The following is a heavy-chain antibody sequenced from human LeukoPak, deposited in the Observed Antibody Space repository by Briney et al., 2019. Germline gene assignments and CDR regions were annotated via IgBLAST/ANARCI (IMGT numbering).Heavy chain of an antibody. CDR3: VSPMIRGVTTYFDF. D-gene: IGHD3-10*01. CDR2: ISYDGSNK. J-gene: IGHJ4*02. Sequence: GGSLRLSCAASGFTFDDYAMHWVRQAPGKGLEWVAVISYDGSNKYYADSVKGRFTISRDNSKNTLYLEMNSLRAEDTAVYYCVSPMIRGVTTYFDFWGQGTLVTVSS. CDR1: GFTFDDYA. V-gene: IGHV3-30*04.